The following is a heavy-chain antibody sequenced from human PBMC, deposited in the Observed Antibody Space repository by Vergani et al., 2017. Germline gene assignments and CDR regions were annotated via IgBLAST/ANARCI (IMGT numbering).Heavy chain of an antibody. Sequence: QVQLQESGPGLVKPSETLSLTCTVSGGSISSYYWSWIRQPPGKGLEWIGYIYYSGSTNYNPSLKSRVTISVDTSKNQFSLKLSSVTAADTAVYYCARGGGYYDSSVIFDYWGQGTLVTVSS. D-gene: IGHD3-22*01. J-gene: IGHJ4*02. CDR1: GGSISSYY. V-gene: IGHV4-59*01. CDR3: ARGGGYYDSSVIFDY. CDR2: IYYSGST.